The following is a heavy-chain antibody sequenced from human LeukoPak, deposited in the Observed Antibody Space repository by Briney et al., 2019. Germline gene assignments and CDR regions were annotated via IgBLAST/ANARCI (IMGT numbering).Heavy chain of an antibody. CDR1: GFTFSSHW. V-gene: IGHV3-7*05. CDR3: ARHSDRRDDF. J-gene: IGHJ4*02. Sequence: GGSLRLSCAASGFTFSSHWMTWVRQAPGKGLQWAASVKPDGGDKYYVDSVKGRFIISRDNAKNSLFLQMSSLQAEDMAVYYCARHSDRRDDFWGQGSLVTVSS. CDR2: VKPDGGDK.